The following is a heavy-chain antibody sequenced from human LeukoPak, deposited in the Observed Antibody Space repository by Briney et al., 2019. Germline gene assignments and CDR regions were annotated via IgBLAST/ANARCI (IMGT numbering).Heavy chain of an antibody. D-gene: IGHD6-13*01. Sequence: KPSETLSLTCTVSGGSISSGSYYWSWIRQPAGKGLEWIGRIYTSGSTNYNPSLKSRVTISVDTSKNQFSLKLSSVTAADTAVYYCAREGGSSSLWGQGTLVTVSS. CDR3: AREGGSSSL. CDR2: IYTSGST. J-gene: IGHJ4*02. V-gene: IGHV4-61*02. CDR1: GGSISSGSYY.